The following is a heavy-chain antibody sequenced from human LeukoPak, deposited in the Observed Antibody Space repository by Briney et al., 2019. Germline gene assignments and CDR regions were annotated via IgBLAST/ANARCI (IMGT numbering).Heavy chain of an antibody. CDR3: AREGGSSGYYYPRSYAFDI. J-gene: IGHJ3*02. Sequence: GASVKVSCKASGGTFSSYAISWVRQAPGQGLEWMGGIIPVFGTANYAQKFQGRVTITADESTSTAYMELSSLRSEDTAVYYCAREGGSSGYYYPRSYAFDIWGQGTMVTVSS. CDR1: GGTFSSYA. V-gene: IGHV1-69*13. CDR2: IIPVFGTA. D-gene: IGHD3-22*01.